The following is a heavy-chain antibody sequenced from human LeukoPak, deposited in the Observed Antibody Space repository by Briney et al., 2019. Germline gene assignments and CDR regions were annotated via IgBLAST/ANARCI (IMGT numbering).Heavy chain of an antibody. Sequence: SETLSLTCTVSGGSISGSSYYWGWIRQPPGKGLEWIGSIYYSGTTHYNPSLKSRVTISIDTSKNQFSLKLSSVTAADTAVYYCARQINGYSYSDYWGQGTLVTVSS. CDR3: ARQINGYSYSDY. J-gene: IGHJ4*02. D-gene: IGHD5-18*01. CDR1: GGSISGSSYY. V-gene: IGHV4-39*01. CDR2: IYYSGTT.